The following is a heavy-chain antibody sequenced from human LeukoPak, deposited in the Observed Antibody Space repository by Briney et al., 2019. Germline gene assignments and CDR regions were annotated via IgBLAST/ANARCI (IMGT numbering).Heavy chain of an antibody. Sequence: GASVKVSCKASGYTFTGYYMHWVRQAPGQGLEWMGWINPSSGGTNYAQKFQGRVTMTRDTSISTAYMELSRLRSDDTAVYYCARARSVYDFWSYYYYMDVWGKGTTVTVSS. V-gene: IGHV1-2*02. CDR1: GYTFTGYY. CDR3: ARARSVYDFWSYYYYMDV. D-gene: IGHD3-3*01. CDR2: INPSSGGT. J-gene: IGHJ6*03.